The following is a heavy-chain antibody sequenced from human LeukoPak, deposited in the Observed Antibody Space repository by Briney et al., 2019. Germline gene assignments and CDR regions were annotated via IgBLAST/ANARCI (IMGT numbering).Heavy chain of an antibody. Sequence: ASVTVSFKASGYSFTSCYMHWVRHAPGQGLEWMGWINPNSGGTNYAQKFQGRVTITRDTSISTAYMELSRLRSDDTAVYYCARDSSYGKVTNFDYWGQGTLVTVSS. J-gene: IGHJ4*02. CDR2: INPNSGGT. CDR1: GYSFTSCY. V-gene: IGHV1-2*02. D-gene: IGHD5-18*01. CDR3: ARDSSYGKVTNFDY.